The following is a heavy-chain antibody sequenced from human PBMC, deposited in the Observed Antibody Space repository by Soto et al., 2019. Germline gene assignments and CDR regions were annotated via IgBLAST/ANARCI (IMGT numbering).Heavy chain of an antibody. Sequence: SETLSLTCTVSGGSISSYYWSWIRQPPGKGLEWIGYIYYSGSTNYNPSLKSRVTISVDTSKNQFSLKLSSVTAADTAVYYCASLPLSSGPPGAGMDVWGKGTTVTVSS. CDR3: ASLPLSSGPPGAGMDV. J-gene: IGHJ6*03. CDR2: IYYSGST. CDR1: GGSISSYY. V-gene: IGHV4-59*01. D-gene: IGHD6-19*01.